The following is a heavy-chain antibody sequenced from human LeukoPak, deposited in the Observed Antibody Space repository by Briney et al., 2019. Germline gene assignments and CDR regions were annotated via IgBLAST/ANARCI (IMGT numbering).Heavy chain of an antibody. CDR3: ARSLGSYLFAYYFDY. CDR1: GGSISSGGYS. D-gene: IGHD1-26*01. J-gene: IGHJ4*02. V-gene: IGHV4-30-2*01. CDR2: IYHSGST. Sequence: PSETLSLTCAVSGGSISSGGYSWSWIRQPPGKGLEWIGYIYHSGSTYYNPSLKSRVTISVDRSKNQFSLKLSSVTAADTAVYYCARSLGSYLFAYYFDYWGQGTLVTVSS.